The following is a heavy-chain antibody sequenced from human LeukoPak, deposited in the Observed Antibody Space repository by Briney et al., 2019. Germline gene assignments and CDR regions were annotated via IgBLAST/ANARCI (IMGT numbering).Heavy chain of an antibody. CDR2: ISGSGGST. V-gene: IGHV3-23*01. CDR1: GFTFSSYA. Sequence: GGSLRLSCAASGFTFSSYAMSWVRQAPGKGLEWVSAISGSGGSTYYADSVKGRFTISRDNSKNTLYLQMNSLRAEDTAVYYCAKDVYDSSGYYKDTYYYYYGMDVWGQGTTVTVSS. J-gene: IGHJ6*02. CDR3: AKDVYDSSGYYKDTYYYYYGMDV. D-gene: IGHD3-22*01.